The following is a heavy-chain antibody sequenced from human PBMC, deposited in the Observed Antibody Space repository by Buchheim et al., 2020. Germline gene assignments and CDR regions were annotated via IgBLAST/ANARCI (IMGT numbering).Heavy chain of an antibody. D-gene: IGHD3-3*01. Sequence: QVQLVQSGAEVKKPGSSVKVSCKASGGTFSSYAISWVRQAPGQGLEWMGGIIPIFGTANYAQKFQGRVTITADESTSTAYMELSSLRSENTAVYYCAGAPPRRVTIFGTAPFPMDVWGQGTT. CDR1: GGTFSSYA. V-gene: IGHV1-69*01. CDR2: IIPIFGTA. J-gene: IGHJ6*02. CDR3: AGAPPRRVTIFGTAPFPMDV.